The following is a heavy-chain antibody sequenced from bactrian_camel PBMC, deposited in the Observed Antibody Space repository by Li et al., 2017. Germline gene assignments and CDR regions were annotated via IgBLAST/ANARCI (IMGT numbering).Heavy chain of an antibody. CDR3: AIDGPRDMCQYYSGGYYPTLRFGY. CDR1: EYPYSTYC. D-gene: IGHD2*01. J-gene: IGHJ6*01. V-gene: IGHV3S44*01. CDR2: IDSDGNT. Sequence: DVQLVESGGGSVQSGGSLRLSCAASEYPYSTYCMGWFRQNLGKEREKVAAIDSDGNTSYADSVKGRSTISLDNAKKTLDLQMNSLKPEDTAMYYCAIDGPRDMCQYYSGGYYPTLRFGYWGQGTQVTVS.